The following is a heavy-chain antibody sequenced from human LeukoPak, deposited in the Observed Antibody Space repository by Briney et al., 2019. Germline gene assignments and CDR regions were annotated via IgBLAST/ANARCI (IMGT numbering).Heavy chain of an antibody. Sequence: GASVKVSCKASGYTFTGYYMHWVRQAPGQGLEWMGWINPNSGGTNYAQKFQGRVTMTEDTSTDTAYMELSSLRSEDTAVYYCATAPHQYYYDSSGSHFDYWGQGTLVTVSS. CDR2: INPNSGGT. D-gene: IGHD3-22*01. CDR1: GYTFTGYY. J-gene: IGHJ4*02. V-gene: IGHV1-2*02. CDR3: ATAPHQYYYDSSGSHFDY.